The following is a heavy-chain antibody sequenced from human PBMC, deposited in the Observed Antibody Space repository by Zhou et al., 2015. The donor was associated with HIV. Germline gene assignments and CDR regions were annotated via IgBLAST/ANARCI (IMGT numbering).Heavy chain of an antibody. CDR2: IIPIFGTA. V-gene: IGHV1-69*01. Sequence: QVQLVQSGAEVKKPGSSVKVSCKASGGTFSSYAISWVRQAPGQGLEWMGGIIPIFGTANYAQKFQGRVTITADESTSTAYMELSSLRSEDTAVYYCAREGLATTYYDYVWGTRAFDYWGQGTLVTVSS. CDR3: AREGLATTYYDYVWGTRAFDY. D-gene: IGHD3-16*01. CDR1: GGTFSSYA. J-gene: IGHJ4*02.